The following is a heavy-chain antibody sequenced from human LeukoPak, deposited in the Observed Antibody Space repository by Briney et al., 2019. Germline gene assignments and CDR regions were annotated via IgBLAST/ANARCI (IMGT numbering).Heavy chain of an antibody. D-gene: IGHD1-26*01. J-gene: IGHJ3*02. Sequence: GGSLRLSCAASGFTFSDYNMRWIRQAPGKGLEWVSSISRSGSTKYYADSVKGRFTISRDNAKNSLFLQMNSLRAEDTAVYYCATPKGRKWELGAFDIWGQGTMVTVSS. CDR2: ISRSGSTK. V-gene: IGHV3-11*01. CDR1: GFTFSDYN. CDR3: ATPKGRKWELGAFDI.